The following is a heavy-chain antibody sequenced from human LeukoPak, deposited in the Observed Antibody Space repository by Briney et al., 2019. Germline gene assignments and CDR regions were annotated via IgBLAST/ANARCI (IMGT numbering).Heavy chain of an antibody. CDR2: IKHDGSEK. CDR3: ARDVGGYGY. J-gene: IGHJ4*02. D-gene: IGHD5-12*01. Sequence: PGGSLRLSCAASGFTLSSYWMSWVRQAPGKGLEWVANIKHDGSEKYYVDSVKGRFTISRDNAKNSLYLQMNSLRAEDTAVYYCARDVGGYGYWGQGTLVTVSS. CDR1: GFTLSSYW. V-gene: IGHV3-7*01.